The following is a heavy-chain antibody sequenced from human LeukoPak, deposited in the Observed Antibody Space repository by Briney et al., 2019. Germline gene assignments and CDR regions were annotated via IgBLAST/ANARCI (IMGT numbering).Heavy chain of an antibody. Sequence: GGSLRLSCAASGFTFSNSWMAWIRQAPEKGLEFVANIKPDGSVRNYMDSLKGRSTISRDNAKNSLYLQMNSLGAGDTVLYYCARDLGGGFFDDWGQGIPVTVSS. D-gene: IGHD3-16*01. J-gene: IGHJ4*02. CDR2: IKPDGSVR. V-gene: IGHV3-7*01. CDR1: GFTFSNSW. CDR3: ARDLGGGFFDD.